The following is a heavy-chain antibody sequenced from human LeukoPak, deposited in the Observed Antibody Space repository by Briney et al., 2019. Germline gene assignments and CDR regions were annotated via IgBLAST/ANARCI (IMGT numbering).Heavy chain of an antibody. V-gene: IGHV4-30-2*01. CDR3: ARVGISRVVTSPYNMDV. CDR2: IYHSGST. D-gene: IGHD3-3*01. J-gene: IGHJ6*02. Sequence: RPSETLSLTCAVSGGSISSGGYSWSWIRQPPGKGLEWIGYIYHSGSTYYNPSLKSRVTISVDTSKNQFSLKLSSVTAADTAVYFCARVGISRVVTSPYNMDVWGQGTTVTVSS. CDR1: GGSISSGGYS.